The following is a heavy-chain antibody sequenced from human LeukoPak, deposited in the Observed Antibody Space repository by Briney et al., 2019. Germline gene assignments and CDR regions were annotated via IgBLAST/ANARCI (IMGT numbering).Heavy chain of an antibody. V-gene: IGHV1-18*01. CDR2: ISAYNGNT. Sequence: ASVKVSCKASGGTFSSYAISWVRQAPGQGLEWMGWISAYNGNTNYAQKLQGRVTMTTDTSTSTAYMELRSLRSDDTAVYYCARAIIERYSSSWYYMDVWGKGTTVTVSS. CDR3: ARAIIERYSSSWYYMDV. J-gene: IGHJ6*03. CDR1: GGTFSSYA. D-gene: IGHD6-13*01.